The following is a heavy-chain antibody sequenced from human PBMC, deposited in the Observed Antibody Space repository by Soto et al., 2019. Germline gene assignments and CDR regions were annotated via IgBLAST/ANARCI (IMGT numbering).Heavy chain of an antibody. CDR3: ARDRTRGRVYSSSSGSSYYYYGMDV. CDR1: GDSVSSNSAA. CDR2: TYYRSKWYN. J-gene: IGHJ6*02. Sequence: SQTLSLTCAISGDSVSSNSAAWNWIRQSPSRGLEWLGRTYYRSKWYNDYAVSVKSRITINPDTSKNQFSLQLNSVTPEATAVYYCARDRTRGRVYSSSSGSSYYYYGMDVWGQGTTVTVSS. D-gene: IGHD6-6*01. V-gene: IGHV6-1*01.